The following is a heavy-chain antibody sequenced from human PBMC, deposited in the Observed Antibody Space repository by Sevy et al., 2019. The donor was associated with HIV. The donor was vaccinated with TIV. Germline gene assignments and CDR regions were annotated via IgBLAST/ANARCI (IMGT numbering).Heavy chain of an antibody. V-gene: IGHV4-39*01. CDR2: YYYNGNT. Sequence: SETLSLTCTVSGGSISSSSYYWGWIRPPTGKGLEWIGCYYYNGNTYYNPSLRSRVTISVDTSKNQFSLRLSSVTAADTAMYYCAGGTGGGYYDSWGQGTLVTVSS. CDR3: AGGTGGGYYDS. J-gene: IGHJ4*02. CDR1: GGSISSSSYY. D-gene: IGHD2-8*02.